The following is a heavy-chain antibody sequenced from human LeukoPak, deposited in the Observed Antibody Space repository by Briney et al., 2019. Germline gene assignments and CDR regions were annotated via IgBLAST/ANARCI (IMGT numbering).Heavy chain of an antibody. D-gene: IGHD5-12*01. Sequence: PSETLSLTCTVSGGSISSGDYYWSWIRQPPGKGLEWIGYIYYSGSTYYNPSLKCRVTISVDTSKNQFSLKLSSVTAADTAVYYCARVVVATILTHFDYWGQGTLVTVSS. J-gene: IGHJ4*02. V-gene: IGHV4-30-4*01. CDR2: IYYSGST. CDR1: GGSISSGDYY. CDR3: ARVVVATILTHFDY.